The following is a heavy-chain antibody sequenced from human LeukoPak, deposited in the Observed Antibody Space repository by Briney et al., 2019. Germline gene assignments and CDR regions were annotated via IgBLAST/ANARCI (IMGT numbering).Heavy chain of an antibody. CDR1: GFTFSSYA. Sequence: PWGSLRLSCAASGFTFSSYAMHWVRQAPGKGLEWVAVISYDGSNKYYADSVKGRFTISRDNSKNTLYLQMNSLRAEDTAVYYCAKRSLFDYYYYMDVWGKGTTVTVSS. V-gene: IGHV3-30*04. D-gene: IGHD3-10*02. CDR3: AKRSLFDYYYYMDV. J-gene: IGHJ6*03. CDR2: ISYDGSNK.